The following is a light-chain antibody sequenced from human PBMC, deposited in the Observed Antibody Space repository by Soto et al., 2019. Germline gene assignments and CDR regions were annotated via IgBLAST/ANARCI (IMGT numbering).Light chain of an antibody. Sequence: DIQITQSPSSLSASVGDRITITCRASQSISSYLNWYQQKPGTAPKLLIYAASSLQSGVPSRFSGSGSGTDFTLTISSLQPEDFATYYCQQSYSTPRTFGQGTRWIS. CDR2: AAS. V-gene: IGKV1-39*01. CDR3: QQSYSTPRT. CDR1: QSISSY. J-gene: IGKJ1*01.